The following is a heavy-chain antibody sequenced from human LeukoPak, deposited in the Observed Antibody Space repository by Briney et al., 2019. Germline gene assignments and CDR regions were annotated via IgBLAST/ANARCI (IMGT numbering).Heavy chain of an antibody. CDR2: ITGSGDST. CDR1: GFTFSSYG. V-gene: IGHV3-NL1*01. CDR3: AKDSNYDFWSGFGRGMDV. J-gene: IGHJ6*03. D-gene: IGHD3-3*01. Sequence: PGGSLRLSCAASGFTFSSYGMHWVRQAPGKGLEWVSTITGSGDSTYYADSVKGRFTISRDNSKNTLYLQMNSLRAEDTAVYYCAKDSNYDFWSGFGRGMDVWGKGTTVTVSS.